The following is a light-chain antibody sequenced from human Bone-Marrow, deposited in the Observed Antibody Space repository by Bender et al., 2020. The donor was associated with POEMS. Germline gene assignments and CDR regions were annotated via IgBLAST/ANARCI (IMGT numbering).Light chain of an antibody. Sequence: SYELTQPPSVSVSPGQTATITCSGDDLGHKYACWYQQKTGQSPMLVIYEDRKRPSGIPGRFSGSNSGNAATLTISGTQAIDEADYYCQAWDSSSQIVFGTGTKVTV. CDR1: DLGHKY. V-gene: IGLV3-1*01. J-gene: IGLJ1*01. CDR3: QAWDSSSQIV. CDR2: EDR.